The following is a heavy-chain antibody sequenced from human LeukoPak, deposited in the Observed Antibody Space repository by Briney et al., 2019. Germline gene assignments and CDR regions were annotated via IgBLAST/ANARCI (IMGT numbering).Heavy chain of an antibody. Sequence: ASVKVSCKASGYTFSSYDINWVRQATGQGLEWMGWMNPNSGDTGYAQKFQGRVTMTRNTSISTAYMELSSLRSEDTAVYYCARDDGSSWTNYYYYYYMDVWGKGTTVTVSS. CDR2: MNPNSGDT. CDR1: GYTFSSYD. CDR3: ARDDGSSWTNYYYYYYMDV. D-gene: IGHD6-13*01. V-gene: IGHV1-8*01. J-gene: IGHJ6*03.